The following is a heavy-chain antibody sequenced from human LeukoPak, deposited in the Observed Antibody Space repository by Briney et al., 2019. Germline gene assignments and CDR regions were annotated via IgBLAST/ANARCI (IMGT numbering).Heavy chain of an antibody. CDR2: IYTSGST. Sequence: SETLSLTCTVSGGSISSGSYYWSWIRQPAGKGLEWIGRIYTSGSTNYNPSLKSRVTISVDTSKNQFSLKLSSVTAADTAVYYCARGVDTAMVRYFDLWGRGTLVTVSS. CDR1: GGSISSGSYY. V-gene: IGHV4-61*02. D-gene: IGHD5-18*01. CDR3: ARGVDTAMVRYFDL. J-gene: IGHJ2*01.